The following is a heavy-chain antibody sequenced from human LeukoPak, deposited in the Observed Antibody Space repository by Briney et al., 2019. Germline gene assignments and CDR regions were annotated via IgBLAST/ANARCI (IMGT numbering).Heavy chain of an antibody. D-gene: IGHD1-26*01. CDR1: GYTFTGYY. CDR2: IYPGDSDT. J-gene: IGHJ4*02. CDR3: ARRLVGATTYYFDY. V-gene: IGHV5-51*01. Sequence: ASVKVSCKASGYTFTGYYMHWVRQMPGKGLEWMGIIYPGDSDTRYSPSFQGQVTISADKSISTAYLQWSSLKASDTAMYYCARRLVGATTYYFDYWGQGTLVTVSS.